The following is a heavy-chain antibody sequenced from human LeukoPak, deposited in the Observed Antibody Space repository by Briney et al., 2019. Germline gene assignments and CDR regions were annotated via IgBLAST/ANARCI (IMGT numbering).Heavy chain of an antibody. CDR1: GYTFTSYG. D-gene: IGHD6-13*01. CDR3: ARGPSSSWYRKGLNWFDP. CDR2: ISAYNGNT. J-gene: IGHJ5*02. V-gene: IGHV1-18*01. Sequence: ASVKVSCKASGYTFTSYGISWVRQAPGQGLEWMGWISAYNGNTNYAQKLQGRVTMTTDTSTSTAYMELRSLRSDDTAVYYCARGPSSSWYRKGLNWFDPWGQRTLVTVSS.